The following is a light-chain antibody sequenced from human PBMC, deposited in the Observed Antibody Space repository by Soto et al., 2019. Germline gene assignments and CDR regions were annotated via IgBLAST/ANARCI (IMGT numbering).Light chain of an antibody. CDR3: CSYAGSGTWV. CDR1: SSDIGSSNL. V-gene: IGLV2-23*01. CDR2: EGN. J-gene: IGLJ3*02. Sequence: QSVLTQPASVSGSPGQSITISCTGTSSDIGSSNLVSWYQQHPGKAPKLMICEGNKRPSGVSNRFSGSKSGNTASLTISGLQAEDEAYYYCCSYAGSGTWVFGGGTKLTVL.